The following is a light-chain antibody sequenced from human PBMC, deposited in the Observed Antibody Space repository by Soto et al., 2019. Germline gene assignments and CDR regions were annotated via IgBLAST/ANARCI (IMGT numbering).Light chain of an antibody. CDR3: QQYNNWPPIT. CDR2: GAS. CDR1: QSVSSN. V-gene: IGKV3-15*01. Sequence: DILLTQYPATLSLSPGEIATLSWSASQSVSSNLAWYQQKPGQAPRLLIYGASTRATGIPARFSGSGSGTEFTLTISSLQSEDFAVYYCQQYNNWPPITLGQGTRLEIK. J-gene: IGKJ5*01.